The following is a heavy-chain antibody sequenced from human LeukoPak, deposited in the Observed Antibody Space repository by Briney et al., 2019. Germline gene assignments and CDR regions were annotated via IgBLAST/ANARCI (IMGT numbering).Heavy chain of an antibody. D-gene: IGHD5-18*01. CDR1: CLSISSRTYY. Sequence: PSEPLSLTRTLSCLSISSRTYYWGWIRQPPGMGLEGIGTFYYRGHTYYTSSLKSRLTISVDTPKNQYSLKWSSLTVADTAVYYCARHPGYSYAIDYWGQGTLVTVSS. CDR3: ARHPGYSYAIDY. J-gene: IGHJ4*02. CDR2: FYYRGHT. V-gene: IGHV4-39*01.